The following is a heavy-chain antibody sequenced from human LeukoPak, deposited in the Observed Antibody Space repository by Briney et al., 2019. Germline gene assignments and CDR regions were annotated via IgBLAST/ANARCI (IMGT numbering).Heavy chain of an antibody. CDR1: GFIFSSYG. CDR2: ISYYGSNK. V-gene: IGHV3-30*18. J-gene: IGHJ3*01. CDR3: AKLGYSSGWYDFQIDAFDF. D-gene: IGHD6-19*01. Sequence: GRPLRLSCAASGFIFSSYGMHWLRQAPGKGLEGVAVISYYGSNKFYADSVKRRFTISRDNSKNTLYLQMNSLRAEDTAVYYCAKLGYSSGWYDFQIDAFDFRGQGTMVTVSS.